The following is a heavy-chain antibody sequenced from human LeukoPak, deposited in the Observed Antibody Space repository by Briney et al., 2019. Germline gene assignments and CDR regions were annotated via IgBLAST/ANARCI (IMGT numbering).Heavy chain of an antibody. V-gene: IGHV4-34*01. CDR1: GGTFSGYN. J-gene: IGHJ5*01. Sequence: SETLSLTCAVYGGTFSGYNCNWIRQPPGKGLEWVGEISHSGTTNYNPALKTRVTMSVDTPKNQISLKLISVTAADTAVFSCAGGSPKLDSWGRGTLVSVSS. CDR3: AGGSPKLDS. CDR2: ISHSGTT.